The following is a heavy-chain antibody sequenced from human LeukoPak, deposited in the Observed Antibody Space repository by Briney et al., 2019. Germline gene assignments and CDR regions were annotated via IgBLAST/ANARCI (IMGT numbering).Heavy chain of an antibody. CDR3: AREMATIVNQFDY. CDR1: GYTFTSYG. D-gene: IGHD5-24*01. CDR2: VSPYNGNT. V-gene: IGHV1-18*01. J-gene: IGHJ4*02. Sequence: VASVNVSYKASGYTFTSYGISWVRQAPGQGLEWMGWVSPYNGNTNYAQKLQGRVTMTTDTSTSTAYMELRSLRSDDTAVYYCAREMATIVNQFDYWGQGTLVTVSS.